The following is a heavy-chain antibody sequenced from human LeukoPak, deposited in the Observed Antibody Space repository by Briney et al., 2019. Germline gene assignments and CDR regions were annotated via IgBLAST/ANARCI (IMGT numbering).Heavy chain of an antibody. Sequence: PGGSLRLSCAASGFTFSSYWMSWVRQAPGKGLEWVANIKQDGSEKYYVDSVKGRFTISRDNAKNSLYLQMSSLRAEDTAVYYCARGKYVLLWFGHSDELDVWGQGTTVTVSS. CDR1: GFTFSSYW. CDR3: ARGKYVLLWFGHSDELDV. V-gene: IGHV3-7*01. J-gene: IGHJ6*02. D-gene: IGHD3-10*01. CDR2: IKQDGSEK.